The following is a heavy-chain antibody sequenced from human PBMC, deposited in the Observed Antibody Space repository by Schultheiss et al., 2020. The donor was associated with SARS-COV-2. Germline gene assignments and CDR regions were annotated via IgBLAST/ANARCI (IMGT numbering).Heavy chain of an antibody. D-gene: IGHD2-15*01. Sequence: GGSLRLSCAASGFTFSSYDMHWVRQAPGKGLEWVGRIKSKTDGGTTDYAAPVKGRFTISRDDSKNTLYLQMNSLKTEDTAVYYCTTIDVVVAATPDYWGQGTLVTVSS. CDR2: IKSKTDGGTT. CDR1: GFTFSSYD. J-gene: IGHJ4*02. V-gene: IGHV3-15*01. CDR3: TTIDVVVAATPDY.